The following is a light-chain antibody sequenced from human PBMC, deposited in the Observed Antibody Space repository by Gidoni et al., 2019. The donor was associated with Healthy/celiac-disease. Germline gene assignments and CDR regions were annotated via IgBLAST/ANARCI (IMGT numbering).Light chain of an antibody. Sequence: QSVLTQPPSVSGAPGPRVTISCPGSSSNIGAGYDVHWYQQLPGTAPKLLIYGNSNRPSGVPDRFSGSKSGTSASLAITGLQAEDEADYYCQSYDSSLDVVFGGGTKLTVL. CDR1: SSNIGAGYD. V-gene: IGLV1-40*01. J-gene: IGLJ2*01. CDR2: GNS. CDR3: QSYDSSLDVV.